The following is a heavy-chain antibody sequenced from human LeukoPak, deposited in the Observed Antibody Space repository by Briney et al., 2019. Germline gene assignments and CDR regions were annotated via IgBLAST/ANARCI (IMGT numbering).Heavy chain of an antibody. J-gene: IGHJ4*02. V-gene: IGHV3-48*01. CDR3: ARSSSRYCSGGSCYSGVLGYFDY. Sequence: GGSLRLSCAASGFTFSSYNINWVRQAPGKGLEWVSYISSSRRTISYADSVKGRFTIPRDNAKNSLYLQMNSLRAEDTAVYYCARSSSRYCSGGSCYSGVLGYFDYWGQGTLVTVSS. CDR1: GFTFSSYN. D-gene: IGHD2-15*01. CDR2: ISSSRRTI.